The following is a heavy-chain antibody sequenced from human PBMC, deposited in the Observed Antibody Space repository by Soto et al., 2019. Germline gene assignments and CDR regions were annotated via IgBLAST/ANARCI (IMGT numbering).Heavy chain of an antibody. J-gene: IGHJ5*02. CDR2: ISYGGSNK. CDR1: GFTFSSYG. Sequence: PGGSLRLSCAASGFTFSSYGMHWVRQAPGKGLEWVAVISYGGSNKYYADSVKGRFTISRDNSKNTLYLQVNNLRAEDTAVYYCAKDNCISTSCYRLYNWFDTWGQGT. V-gene: IGHV3-30*18. CDR3: AKDNCISTSCYRLYNWFDT. D-gene: IGHD2-2*01.